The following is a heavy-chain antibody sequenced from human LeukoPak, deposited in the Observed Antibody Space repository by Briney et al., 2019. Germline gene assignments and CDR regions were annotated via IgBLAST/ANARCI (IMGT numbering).Heavy chain of an antibody. CDR2: IYHSGST. CDR3: ARTYYYDSSGYYGPPYYFDY. CDR1: GGSFSGYY. J-gene: IGHJ4*02. D-gene: IGHD3-22*01. Sequence: SETLSLTCAVYGGSFSGYYWSWIRQPPGKGLEWIGEIYHSGSTNYNPSLKSRVTISVDKSKNQFSLKLSSVTAADTAVYYCARTYYYDSSGYYGPPYYFDYWGQGTLVTVSS. V-gene: IGHV4-34*01.